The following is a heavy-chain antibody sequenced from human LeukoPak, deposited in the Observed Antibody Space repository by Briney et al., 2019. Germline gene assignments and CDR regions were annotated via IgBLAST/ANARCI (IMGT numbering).Heavy chain of an antibody. Sequence: PGGSLRLSCSASGFTFSSYEMNWVRQAPGKGLEWVSAISGSGGSTYYADSVKGRFTISRDNSKNTLYLQMNSLRAEDTAVYYCAKAGGIVVVVAATFDYWGQGNPGHRLL. CDR1: GFTFSSYE. J-gene: IGHJ4*02. CDR3: AKAGGIVVVVAATFDY. D-gene: IGHD2-15*01. CDR2: ISGSGGST. V-gene: IGHV3-23*01.